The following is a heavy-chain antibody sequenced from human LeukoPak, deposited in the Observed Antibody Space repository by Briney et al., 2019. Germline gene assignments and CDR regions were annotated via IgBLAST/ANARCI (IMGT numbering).Heavy chain of an antibody. Sequence: EASVKVSCKASGGTFSSYAISWVRQAPGQGLEWMGGIIPIFGTANYAQKFQGRVTITADKSTSTAYMELSSLRSEDTAVYYCARLEGYSSGWFDYWGQGTLVTVSS. D-gene: IGHD6-19*01. CDR2: IIPIFGTA. CDR3: ARLEGYSSGWFDY. J-gene: IGHJ4*02. CDR1: GGTFSSYA. V-gene: IGHV1-69*06.